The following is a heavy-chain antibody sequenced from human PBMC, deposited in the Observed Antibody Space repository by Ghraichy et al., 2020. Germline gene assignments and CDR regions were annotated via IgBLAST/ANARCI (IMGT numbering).Heavy chain of an antibody. CDR2: SHYSGST. D-gene: IGHD4-17*01. J-gene: IGHJ4*02. CDR1: GGSISSSSYY. CDR3: ARQYGSPFDD. V-gene: IGHV4-39*01. Sequence: SETLSLTCTVSGGSISSSSYYWGWIRQPPGKGLEWIGSSHYSGSTYYNPSLKSRVNISVDTSKNQFSLKLSSVTAADTAVYYCARQYGSPFDDWGQGTLVTVSS.